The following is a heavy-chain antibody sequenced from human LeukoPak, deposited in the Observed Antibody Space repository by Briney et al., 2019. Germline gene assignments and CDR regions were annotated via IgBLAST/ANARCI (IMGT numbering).Heavy chain of an antibody. CDR2: ISYDGSNK. Sequence: GGSLRLSCAASGFTFSSHGMHWVRQAPGKGLEWVAVISYDGSNKYYADSVKGRFTISRDNSKNTLYLQMNSLRAEDTAVYYCAKDRDWYYFDYWGQGTLVTVSS. CDR3: AKDRDWYYFDY. D-gene: IGHD5-24*01. J-gene: IGHJ4*02. V-gene: IGHV3-30*18. CDR1: GFTFSSHG.